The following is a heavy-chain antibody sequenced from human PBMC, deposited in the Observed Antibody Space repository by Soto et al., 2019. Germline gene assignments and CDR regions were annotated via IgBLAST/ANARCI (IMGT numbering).Heavy chain of an antibody. Sequence: ASVKVSCKASGGTFSSYAISWVRQAPGQGLEWMGGIIPIFGTANYAQKFQGRVTITADESTSTAYMELSSLRSEDTAVYYCAREGDYGDSPDYWGQGTLVTVSS. J-gene: IGHJ4*02. CDR1: GGTFSSYA. CDR2: IIPIFGTA. V-gene: IGHV1-69*13. CDR3: AREGDYGDSPDY. D-gene: IGHD4-17*01.